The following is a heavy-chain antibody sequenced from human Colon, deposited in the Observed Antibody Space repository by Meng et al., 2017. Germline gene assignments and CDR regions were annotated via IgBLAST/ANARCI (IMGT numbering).Heavy chain of an antibody. CDR2: IAAGNDNT. CDR3: ATGYSSGQPY. V-gene: IGHV1-3*01. Sequence: QVHLVQSGAEVKKPGASVKVSCKASGYTFINYAMHWVRQAPGQRPEWMGWIAAGNDNTRYSKNLQGRVTLTRDTSASTAYMELSSLTSEDTAVYYCATGYSSGQPYWGQGTLVTVSS. CDR1: GYTFINYA. J-gene: IGHJ4*02. D-gene: IGHD6-19*01.